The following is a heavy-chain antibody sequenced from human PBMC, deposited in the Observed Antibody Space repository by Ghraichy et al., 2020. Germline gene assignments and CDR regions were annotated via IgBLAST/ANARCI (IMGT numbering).Heavy chain of an antibody. CDR2: INHSGST. D-gene: IGHD7-27*01. J-gene: IGHJ6*03. CDR3: ARGPWAWLSGDRGYYYYLDV. Sequence: SETLSLTCAVYGGSFNDYYWTWIRQSPGKGLEWVGEINHSGSTSYNPSLKSRVTISVDTSKYQFSLRLSSVTAPDTAVYYCARGPWAWLSGDRGYYYYLDVWGKGTSVTVSS. V-gene: IGHV4-34*01. CDR1: GGSFNDYY.